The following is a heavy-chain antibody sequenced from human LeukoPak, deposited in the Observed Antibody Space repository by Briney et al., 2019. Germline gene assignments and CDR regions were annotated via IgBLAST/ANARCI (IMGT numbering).Heavy chain of an antibody. D-gene: IGHD3-9*01. CDR3: AKAQLRYFDWPDY. CDR1: GFTCSSYA. Sequence: GGSLRLSCAASGFTCSSYAMSWVRQAPGKGLEWVSAISGSGGSTYYADSVKGRFTISRDNSKNTLYLQMNSLRAEDTAVYYCAKAQLRYFDWPDYWGQGTLVTVSS. J-gene: IGHJ4*02. V-gene: IGHV3-23*01. CDR2: ISGSGGST.